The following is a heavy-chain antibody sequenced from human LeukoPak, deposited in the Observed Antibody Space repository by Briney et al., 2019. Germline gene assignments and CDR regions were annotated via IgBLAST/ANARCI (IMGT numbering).Heavy chain of an antibody. CDR3: ARGSGITMVRGSNWFDP. D-gene: IGHD3-10*01. CDR2: IIPIFGTA. Sequence: GASVKVSCKASGGTFSSYAISWVRQAPGQGLEWMGGIIPIFGTANYAQKFQGRVTITADESTSTAYMELSSLRSEDTAVYYCARGSGITMVRGSNWFDPWGQGTLVTVSS. J-gene: IGHJ5*02. CDR1: GGTFSSYA. V-gene: IGHV1-69*13.